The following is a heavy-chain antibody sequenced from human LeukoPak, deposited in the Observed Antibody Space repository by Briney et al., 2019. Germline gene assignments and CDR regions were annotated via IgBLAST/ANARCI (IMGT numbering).Heavy chain of an antibody. CDR1: GVTFSRYW. CDR3: VREPYCSGGSCYTSGFDC. D-gene: IGHD2-15*01. V-gene: IGHV3-74*01. J-gene: IGHJ4*02. Sequence: GGCLRLSCAASGVTFSRYWMHWVRQAPGKGLVLVSRIKNDGSSTTYADAVNGRFTISRDNAKNTLYLQMNSLRAEDTAVYYCVREPYCSGGSCYTSGFDCWGQGTLVTVSS. CDR2: IKNDGSST.